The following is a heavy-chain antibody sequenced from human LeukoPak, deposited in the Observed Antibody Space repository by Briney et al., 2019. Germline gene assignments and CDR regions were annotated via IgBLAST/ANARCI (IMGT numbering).Heavy chain of an antibody. CDR3: AKGSITMVRGVLNWFDP. Sequence: PGGSLRLSCAASGFTFDDYAMHWVRQAPGKGLEWVSGISWNSGSIGYADSVKGRFTISRDNAKNSLYLQMNSLRTEDTALYYCAKGSITMVRGVLNWFDPWGQGTLVTVSS. D-gene: IGHD3-10*01. CDR2: ISWNSGSI. J-gene: IGHJ5*02. CDR1: GFTFDDYA. V-gene: IGHV3-9*01.